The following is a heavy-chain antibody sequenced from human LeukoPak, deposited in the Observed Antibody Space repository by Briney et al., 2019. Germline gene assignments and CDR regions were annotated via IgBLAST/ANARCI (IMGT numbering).Heavy chain of an antibody. V-gene: IGHV3-48*04. CDR1: GFTFSNYG. CDR2: ISSSGSTI. CDR3: AREPASYYYGMDV. J-gene: IGHJ6*02. D-gene: IGHD2-15*01. Sequence: GGSLRLSCAASGFTFSNYGMHWVRQAPGKGLEWVSYISSSGSTIYYADSVKGRFTISRDNAKNSLYLQMNSLRAEDTAVYYCAREPASYYYGMDVWGQGTTVTVSS.